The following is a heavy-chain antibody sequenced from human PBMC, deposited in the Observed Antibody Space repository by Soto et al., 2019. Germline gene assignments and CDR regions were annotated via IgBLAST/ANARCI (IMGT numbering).Heavy chain of an antibody. Sequence: QVQLVESGGGLVKPGGSLRLSCAGSGFTFSDYYMSWLRQAPGKGLEWLSYITSNGRSVSYADSVKGRFTISRDNARDSVYLQIEGLRAEDRAVYDCARERRGGYADLEHWCQGTLVTVSS. CDR3: ARERRGGYADLEH. J-gene: IGHJ1*01. V-gene: IGHV3-11*01. CDR2: ITSNGRSV. D-gene: IGHD5-12*01. CDR1: GFTFSDYY.